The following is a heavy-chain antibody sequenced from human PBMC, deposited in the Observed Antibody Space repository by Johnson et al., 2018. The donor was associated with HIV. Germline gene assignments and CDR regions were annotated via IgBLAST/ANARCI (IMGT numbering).Heavy chain of an antibody. Sequence: MLLVESGGGVVRRGGSLRLSCATSGSSFDDHSLSLVRQSPGKGLEWVSCINWNGGGTGYADSVKGRFTLSLDNAKNSLYLQMNSLRTEVTALYDWAKDIARARPLSLGKAAAPRGYALDIWGQGKMVTVSS. D-gene: IGHD6-13*01. J-gene: IGHJ3*02. CDR2: INWNGGGT. CDR3: AKDIARARPLSLGKAAAPRGYALDI. CDR1: GSSFDDHS. V-gene: IGHV3-20*01.